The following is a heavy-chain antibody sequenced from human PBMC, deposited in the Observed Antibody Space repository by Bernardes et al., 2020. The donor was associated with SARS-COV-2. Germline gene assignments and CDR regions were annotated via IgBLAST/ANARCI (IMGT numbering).Heavy chain of an antibody. CDR1: GGSISSYY. CDR2: IYYSGST. Sequence: SETLSLTCTVSGGSISSYYWSWLRQPPGKGLEWIWYIYYSGSTNYNPSLKSRVTISVDTSKNQFSLKLSSVTAADPAVYYCARGLGGYSYGLRFDYWGQGTLVTVSS. V-gene: IGHV4-59*01. CDR3: ARGLGGYSYGLRFDY. J-gene: IGHJ4*02. D-gene: IGHD5-18*01.